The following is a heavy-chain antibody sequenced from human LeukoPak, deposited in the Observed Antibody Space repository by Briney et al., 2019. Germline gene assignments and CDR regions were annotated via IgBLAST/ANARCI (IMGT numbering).Heavy chain of an antibody. CDR3: AKDRHVLRFLECPH. D-gene: IGHD3-3*01. V-gene: IGHV3-30*02. CDR2: IRYDGSNK. Sequence: HAGGSLRLSCAASGFTFSSYGMHWVRQAPGKGLEWVAFIRYDGSNKYYADSVKGRFTISRDNSKNTLYLQMNSLRAEDTAVYYRAKDRHVLRFLECPHWGQGTLVTVSS. CDR1: GFTFSSYG. J-gene: IGHJ4*02.